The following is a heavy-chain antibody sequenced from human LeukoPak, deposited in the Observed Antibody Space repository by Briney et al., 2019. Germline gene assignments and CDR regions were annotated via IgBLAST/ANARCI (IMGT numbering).Heavy chain of an antibody. J-gene: IGHJ4*02. V-gene: IGHV4-4*02. CDR2: IYHNGAT. CDR3: VRNAGNSDYDS. Sequence: SETLSLTCTVSGDSIRNRNCWTWVRQPPGKGLERIGEIYHNGATNYKPSLKSRVTMSLDKSKNQFSPKLNSVTAADTAVYYCVRNAGNSDYDSWGQGTLVTVSS. CDR1: GDSIRNRNC. D-gene: IGHD4-23*01.